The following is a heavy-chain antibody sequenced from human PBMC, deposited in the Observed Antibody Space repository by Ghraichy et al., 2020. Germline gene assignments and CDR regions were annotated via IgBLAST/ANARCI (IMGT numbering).Heavy chain of an antibody. D-gene: IGHD3-22*01. CDR1: GFTFSSYS. J-gene: IGHJ5*02. Sequence: GGSLRLSCAASGFTFSSYSMNWVRQAPGKGLEWVSYISSSSSTIYYADSVKGRFTISRDNAKNSLYLKMNSLRDEDTAVYYCARVVRYYDSSGYYFDWFDPWGQGTLVTVSS. CDR2: ISSSSSTI. CDR3: ARVVRYYDSSGYYFDWFDP. V-gene: IGHV3-48*02.